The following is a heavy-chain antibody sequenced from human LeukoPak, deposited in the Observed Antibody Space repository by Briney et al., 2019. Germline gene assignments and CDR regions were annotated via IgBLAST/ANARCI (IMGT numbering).Heavy chain of an antibody. D-gene: IGHD3-22*01. CDR3: ARGSIYYDSSGYYSFDAFDI. CDR2: IWYDGSNK. J-gene: IGHJ3*02. Sequence: PGRSLRLSCAASGFTFSSYGMHWVRQGPGKGLEWGAVIWYDGSNKYYADSVKGRFTISRDNSKNTLYLQMNSLRAEDTAVYYCARGSIYYDSSGYYSFDAFDIWGQGTMVTVSS. V-gene: IGHV3-33*01. CDR1: GFTFSSYG.